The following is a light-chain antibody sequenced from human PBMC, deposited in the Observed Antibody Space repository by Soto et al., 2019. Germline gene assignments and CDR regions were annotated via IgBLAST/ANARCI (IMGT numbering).Light chain of an antibody. CDR3: QQYNIYSQT. Sequence: DIQMTQSPSTLSASVGDRVTITCRASQSISSWLAWYQQKPGKAPKLLIYDASTLESGVPSRFSGSGSGTEFTLTISSLQPDDFADYYCQQYNIYSQTFGQGTKVEIK. CDR1: QSISSW. J-gene: IGKJ1*01. CDR2: DAS. V-gene: IGKV1-5*01.